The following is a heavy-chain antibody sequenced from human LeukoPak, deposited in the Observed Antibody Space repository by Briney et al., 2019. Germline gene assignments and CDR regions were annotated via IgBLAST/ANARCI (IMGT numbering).Heavy chain of an antibody. CDR2: INPNSGGT. CDR3: ARHLRYSSSWYSIHERDYFDY. V-gene: IGHV1-2*02. J-gene: IGHJ4*02. Sequence: GASVKVSCKASGYTFTGYYMHWVRQAPGQGLEWMGWINPNSGGTNYAQKFQGRVTMTRDTSISTAYMELSRLRSDDTAVYYCARHLRYSSSWYSIHERDYFDYWGQGTLVTVSS. D-gene: IGHD6-13*01. CDR1: GYTFTGYY.